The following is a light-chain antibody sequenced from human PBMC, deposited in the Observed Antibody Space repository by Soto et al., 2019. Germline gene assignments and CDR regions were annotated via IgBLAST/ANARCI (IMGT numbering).Light chain of an antibody. CDR1: QSVSSRN. CDR3: QYYGHSPPVT. Sequence: DIVMTQSPLSLPVIPGEPATLSCRASQSVSSRNLASYQQKPGQTPRNLLNGASSTATGMPDRFSGSGSGTDFTLTISRIEPADFVVYYCQYYGHSPPVTFGGGTKVDIK. V-gene: IGKV3-20*01. CDR2: GAS. J-gene: IGKJ4*02.